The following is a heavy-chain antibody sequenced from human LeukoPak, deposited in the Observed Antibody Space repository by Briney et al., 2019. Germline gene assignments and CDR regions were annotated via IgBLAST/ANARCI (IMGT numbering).Heavy chain of an antibody. Sequence: SETLSLTCAVYGGSFSGYYWSWIRQPPGKGLEWIGEINHSGSTNYNPSLKSRVTISADTSKNQFSLKLSSVTAADTAVYYCASLDSSSSPDYWGQGTLVTVSS. D-gene: IGHD6-13*01. V-gene: IGHV4-34*01. CDR2: INHSGST. J-gene: IGHJ4*02. CDR1: GGSFSGYY. CDR3: ASLDSSSSPDY.